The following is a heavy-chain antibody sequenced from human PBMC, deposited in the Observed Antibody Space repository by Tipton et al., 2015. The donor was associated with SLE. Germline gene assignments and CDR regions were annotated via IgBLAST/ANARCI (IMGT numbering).Heavy chain of an antibody. CDR1: GGSFSGYY. V-gene: IGHV4-34*01. CDR2: INHSGST. D-gene: IGHD3-16*01. CDR3: ASGAAGEGYYFDY. Sequence: TLSLTSAVYGGSFSGYYWSWIRQPPGKGLEWIGEINHSGSTNYNPSLESRVTISVDTSKNQFSLKLSSVTAADTAVYYCASGAAGEGYYFDYWGQGTLVTVSS. J-gene: IGHJ4*02.